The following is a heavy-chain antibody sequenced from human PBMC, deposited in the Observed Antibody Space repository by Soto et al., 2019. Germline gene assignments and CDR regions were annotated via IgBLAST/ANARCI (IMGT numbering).Heavy chain of an antibody. CDR1: GGPISSYY. V-gene: IGHV4-59*01. CDR3: ARGYCSSTSCYEGWFDP. D-gene: IGHD2-2*01. CDR2: IYYSGST. J-gene: IGHJ5*02. Sequence: PSETLSLTCTVSGGPISSYYWSWIRQPPGKGLEWIGYIYYSGSTNYNPSLKSRVTISVDTSKNQFSLKLSSVTAADTAVYYCARGYCSSTSCYEGWFDPWGQGTLVTVSS.